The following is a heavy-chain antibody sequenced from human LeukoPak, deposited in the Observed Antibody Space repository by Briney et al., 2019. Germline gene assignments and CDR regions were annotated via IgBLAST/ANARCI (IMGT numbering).Heavy chain of an antibody. CDR3: ARLVDKYKNYHMDV. V-gene: IGHV4-39*07. D-gene: IGHD1-14*01. CDR2: IYYSGST. J-gene: IGHJ6*03. CDR1: GGSISSSSYY. Sequence: SETLSLTCTVSGGSISSSSYYWGWIRQPPGKGLEWIGSIYYSGSTYYNPSLKSRVTISVDTSKNQFSLKLSSVTAADTAVYYCARLVDKYKNYHMDVWGKGTTVTVSS.